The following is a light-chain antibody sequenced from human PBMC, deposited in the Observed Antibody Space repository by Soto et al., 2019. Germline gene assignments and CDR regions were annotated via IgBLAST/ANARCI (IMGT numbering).Light chain of an antibody. CDR1: SSDVGGYNY. V-gene: IGLV2-14*01. CDR2: DVS. CDR3: SSYTNSSFVV. Sequence: QSALTQPASVSGSPGQSITISCTGTSSDVGGYNYVSWYQQHPGKAPKLMIYDVSNRPSGVSNRFSGYKSGNTASLTISGLQAEDEADYYCSSYTNSSFVVFGGGTKVTVL. J-gene: IGLJ2*01.